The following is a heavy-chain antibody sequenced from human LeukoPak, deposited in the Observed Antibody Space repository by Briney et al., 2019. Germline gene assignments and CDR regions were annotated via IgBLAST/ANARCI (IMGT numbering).Heavy chain of an antibody. V-gene: IGHV3-66*01. CDR2: IYSGGST. D-gene: IGHD6-13*01. CDR1: GFTFSDYS. J-gene: IGHJ1*01. Sequence: GGSLRLSCAVSGFTFSDYSMSWVRQAPGKGLEWVSVIYSGGSTYYADSVKGRFTISRDNSKNTLYLQMNSLRAEDTAVYYCARAAGKKYFQHWGQGTLVTVSS. CDR3: ARAAGKKYFQH.